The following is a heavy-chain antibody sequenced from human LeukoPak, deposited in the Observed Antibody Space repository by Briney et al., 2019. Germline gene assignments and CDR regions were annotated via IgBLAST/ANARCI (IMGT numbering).Heavy chain of an antibody. CDR1: GGTFSSYT. CDR2: IIPILGIA. V-gene: IGHV1-69*02. CDR3: ERHPFDIVVVQAGRGMNWFDP. Sequence: SVKVSCKASGGTFSSYTISWVRQAPGQGLEWMGRIIPILGIANYAQKFQGRVTISADKSTSTAYIELNSVRSEDTSVYFCERHPFDIVVVQAGRGMNWFDPWGQGTLVTVSS. J-gene: IGHJ5*02. D-gene: IGHD2-2*01.